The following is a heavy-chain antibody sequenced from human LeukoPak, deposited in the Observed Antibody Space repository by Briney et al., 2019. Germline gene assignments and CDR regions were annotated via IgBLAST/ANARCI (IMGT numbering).Heavy chain of an antibody. V-gene: IGHV1-18*01. CDR2: TSAYNGNT. CDR1: GYTFTSYG. Sequence: ASVKVSCKASGYTFTSYGISWVRQAPGQGLEWMGWTSAYNGNTDSAQKLQGRVTMTTDTSTSTAYMDLRSLRSDDTAVYYCARDSVVVPAAMDYWGQGTLVTVSS. J-gene: IGHJ4*02. CDR3: ARDSVVVPAAMDY. D-gene: IGHD2-2*01.